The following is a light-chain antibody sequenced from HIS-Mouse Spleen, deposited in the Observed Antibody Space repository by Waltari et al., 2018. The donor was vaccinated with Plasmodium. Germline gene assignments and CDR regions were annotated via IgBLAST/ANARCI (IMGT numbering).Light chain of an antibody. V-gene: IGLV2-8*01. Sequence: QSALTQPPSASGSPGQSVTIACTGTSSDVGGYNYVPWYQQHPGKAPKPMIYEFSKRPSGVPDRFSGSKSGNTASLTVSGLQAEDEADYYCSSYAGSNNLVFGGGTKLTVL. CDR3: SSYAGSNNLV. CDR2: EFS. CDR1: SSDVGGYNY. J-gene: IGLJ2*01.